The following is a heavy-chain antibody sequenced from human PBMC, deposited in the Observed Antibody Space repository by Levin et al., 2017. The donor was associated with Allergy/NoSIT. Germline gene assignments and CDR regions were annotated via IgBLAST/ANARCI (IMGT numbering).Heavy chain of an antibody. CDR2: ISDSGNT. CDR1: GGSISSSGFY. Sequence: KASETLSLTCTVSGGSISSSGFYWGWIRQPPGKGLEWIGSISDSGNTHYNPSLKSRVTIFVDTSKSQFSLKLSSVTAADTAVYYCSRHRCSSCSFDYWGQGTLATVSS. D-gene: IGHD6-13*01. V-gene: IGHV4-39*01. CDR3: SRHRCSSCSFDY. J-gene: IGHJ4*02.